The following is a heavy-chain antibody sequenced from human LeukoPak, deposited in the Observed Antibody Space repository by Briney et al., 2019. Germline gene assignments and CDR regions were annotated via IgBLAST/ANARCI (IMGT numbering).Heavy chain of an antibody. J-gene: IGHJ3*02. CDR1: GGSISGYY. V-gene: IGHV4-4*07. CDR2: IYTSGST. Sequence: SGTLSLTCSVSGGSISGYYWSWIRQPAGKGLEWIGRIYTSGSTNYNPSLKSRVTMSVDTSKNQFSLKLSSVTAADTAVYYCARADDSSGYYRVPAFDIWGQGTMVTVSS. CDR3: ARADDSSGYYRVPAFDI. D-gene: IGHD3-22*01.